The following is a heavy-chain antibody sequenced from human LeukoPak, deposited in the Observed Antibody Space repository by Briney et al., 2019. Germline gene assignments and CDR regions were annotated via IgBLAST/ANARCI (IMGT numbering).Heavy chain of an antibody. V-gene: IGHV4-34*01. CDR3: ARRRVGATFYYYYYMDV. J-gene: IGHJ6*03. CDR2: INHSGST. CDR1: GGSFSGYY. D-gene: IGHD1-26*01. Sequence: SETLSLTCAVYGGSFSGYYWSWIRQPPGKGLEWIGEINHSGSTNYNPSLKSRVTISVDTSKNQFSLDLTSVTVADTAVYYCARRRVGATFYYYYYMDVWGKGTTVTISS.